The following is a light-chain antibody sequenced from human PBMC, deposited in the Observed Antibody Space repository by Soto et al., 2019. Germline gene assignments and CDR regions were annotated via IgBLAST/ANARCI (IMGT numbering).Light chain of an antibody. CDR3: QQYGSYGYT. CDR2: EAS. CDR1: QSVSSW. Sequence: DIQMTQSPSTLSASLGDRVTITSRASQSVSSWLAWYQQRPGQAPKLLIYEASTLQYGVPSRFSGSGSGTDFTLSISSLQPDDFATYYCQQYGSYGYTLGQGTKLEIK. V-gene: IGKV1-5*03. J-gene: IGKJ2*01.